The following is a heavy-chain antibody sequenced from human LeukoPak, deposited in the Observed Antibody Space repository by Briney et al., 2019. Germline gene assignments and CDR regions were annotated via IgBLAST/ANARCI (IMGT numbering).Heavy chain of an antibody. J-gene: IGHJ4*02. CDR2: IYYSGST. Sequence: SETLSLTCTVSGGSISSSSYYWGWIRQPPGKGLEWIGSIYYSGSTYYNPSLKSRVTISVDTSKNQFSLKLSSVTAADTAVYYCARVAPGIAVAGLNFDYWGQGTLVTVSS. V-gene: IGHV4-39*07. D-gene: IGHD6-19*01. CDR3: ARVAPGIAVAGLNFDY. CDR1: GGSISSSSYY.